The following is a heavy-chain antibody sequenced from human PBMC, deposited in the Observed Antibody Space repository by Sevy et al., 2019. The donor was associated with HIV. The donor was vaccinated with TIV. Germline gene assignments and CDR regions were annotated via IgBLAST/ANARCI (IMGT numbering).Heavy chain of an antibody. Sequence: SETLSLTCTVSGNSISSSTYYWGWIRQPPGKGLEWIGSIYYSGSTYHNPSLKSRITTSVDTSKNHLSLKLSSVTASDTAVYYCVSHNWNGDYFDYWGQGTLVTVSS. V-gene: IGHV4-39*02. CDR3: VSHNWNGDYFDY. D-gene: IGHD1-1*01. CDR1: GNSISSSTYY. CDR2: IYYSGST. J-gene: IGHJ4*02.